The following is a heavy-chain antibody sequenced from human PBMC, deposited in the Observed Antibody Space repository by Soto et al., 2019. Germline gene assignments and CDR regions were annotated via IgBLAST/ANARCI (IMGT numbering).Heavy chain of an antibody. CDR2: IKQDGSEK. D-gene: IGHD6-13*01. CDR3: AREIGGAAAGSYYYYYYGMDV. Sequence: GGSLRLSCAASGFTFSSYWMSWVRQAPGKGLEWVANIKQDGSEKYYVDPVKGRFTISRDNAKNSLYLQMNSLRAEDTAVYYCAREIGGAAAGSYYYYYYGMDVWGQGTTVTVSS. CDR1: GFTFSSYW. V-gene: IGHV3-7*03. J-gene: IGHJ6*02.